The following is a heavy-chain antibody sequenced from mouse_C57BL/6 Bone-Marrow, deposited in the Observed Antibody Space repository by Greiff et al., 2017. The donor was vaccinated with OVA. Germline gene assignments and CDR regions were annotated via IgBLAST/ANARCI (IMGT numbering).Heavy chain of an antibody. Sequence: VQLQQSGAELVKPGASVKLSCKASGYTFTSYWMHWVKQRPGPGLEWIGMIHPNSGSTNYNEKFKSKATLTVDKSSSTAYMQLSSLTSEDSAVYYCARGDYGSRFYWYFDVWGTGTTVTVSS. CDR1: GYTFTSYW. CDR2: IHPNSGST. D-gene: IGHD1-1*01. V-gene: IGHV1-64*01. CDR3: ARGDYGSRFYWYFDV. J-gene: IGHJ1*03.